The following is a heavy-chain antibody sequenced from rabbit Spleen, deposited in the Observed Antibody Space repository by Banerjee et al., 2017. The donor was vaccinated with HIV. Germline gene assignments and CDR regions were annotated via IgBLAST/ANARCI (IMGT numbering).Heavy chain of an antibody. Sequence: QEQLVESGGGLVQPGGSLKLSCKASGFDFSNYGVSWVRQAPGKGLEWIGYIDPIFGTTSYASWAKGRFTCSKTSSTTVTLQMTSLTAADTATYFCARDTGSSFSSYGMDLWGPGTLVTVS. CDR1: GFDFSNYG. V-gene: IGHV1S39*01. CDR3: ARDTGSSFSSYGMDL. D-gene: IGHD8-1*01. J-gene: IGHJ6*01. CDR2: IDPIFGTT.